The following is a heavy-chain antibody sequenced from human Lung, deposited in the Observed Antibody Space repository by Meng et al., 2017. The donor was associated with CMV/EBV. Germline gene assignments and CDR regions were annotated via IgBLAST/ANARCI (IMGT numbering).Heavy chain of an antibody. V-gene: IGHV4-34*01. CDR3: ARTTYDFWSGIYYYYYYGMEV. CDR2: INHSGST. CDR1: GGSFSGYY. Sequence: SXTXSLXCAVYGGSFSGYYWSWIRQPPGKGLEWIGEINHSGSTKYNPSLKSRVTISVDTSKNQFSLKLSSVTAAATAVYYCARTTYDFWSGIYYYYYYGMEVGXQGTXVTVSS. J-gene: IGHJ6*02. D-gene: IGHD3-3*01.